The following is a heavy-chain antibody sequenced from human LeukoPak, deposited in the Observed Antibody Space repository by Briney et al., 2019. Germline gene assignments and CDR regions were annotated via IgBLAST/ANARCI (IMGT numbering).Heavy chain of an antibody. CDR2: IKSKTDGGTT. CDR1: GFTFSNAW. J-gene: IGHJ4*02. CDR3: TTDDVGAGGVY. D-gene: IGHD1-26*01. V-gene: IGHV3-15*01. Sequence: PGGSLRFSCAASGFTFSNAWMSWVRQAPGKGQGLGGRIKSKTDGGTTDYAAPVKGRFTISRDDSKNTLYLQMNSLKTEDTAVYYCTTDDVGAGGVYWGQGTLVTVSS.